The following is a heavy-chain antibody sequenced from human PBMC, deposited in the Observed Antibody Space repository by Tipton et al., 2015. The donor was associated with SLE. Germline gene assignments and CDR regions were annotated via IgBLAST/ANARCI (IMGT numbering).Heavy chain of an antibody. CDR2: INHSGST. CDR3: ASQRYCYDSSGYYPLYYFDY. Sequence: TLSLTCAVYGGSFSGYYWSWIRQPPGKGLEWIGEINHSGSTNYNPSLKSRVTISVDTSKNQFSLKLSSVTAADTAVYYCASQRYCYDSSGYYPLYYFDYWGQGTLVTVSS. CDR1: GGSFSGYY. D-gene: IGHD3-22*01. V-gene: IGHV4-34*01. J-gene: IGHJ4*02.